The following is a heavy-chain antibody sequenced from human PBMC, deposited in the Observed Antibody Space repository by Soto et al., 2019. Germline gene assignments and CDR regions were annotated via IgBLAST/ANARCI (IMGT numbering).Heavy chain of an antibody. CDR3: SILSPYCSSTSCYYYYGMDV. CDR1: GYSFTSYW. D-gene: IGHD2-2*01. CDR2: IYPGDSGT. Sequence: GESLKISCKGSGYSFTSYWIGWVRQMPGKGLEWMGIIYPGDSGTRYSPSFQGQVTISADKSISTAYLQWSSLKASDTAMYFFSILSPYCSSTSCYYYYGMDVWGQGTTVTVSS. J-gene: IGHJ6*02. V-gene: IGHV5-51*01.